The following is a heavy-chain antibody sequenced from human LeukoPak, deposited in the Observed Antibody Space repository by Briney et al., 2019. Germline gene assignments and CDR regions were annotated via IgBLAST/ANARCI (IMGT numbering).Heavy chain of an antibody. J-gene: IGHJ4*02. D-gene: IGHD1-26*01. V-gene: IGHV3-11*04. CDR2: SSNSGITA. CDR3: ARDPRVGATN. Sequence: GGSLRLSCAASGFIFSDYHMSWIRQAPGKGLEWISYSSNSGITAYYADSVKGRFTISRDNAKNSLYLQMNSLRDEDTAVYYCARDPRVGATNWGQGTPVTVSS. CDR1: GFIFSDYH.